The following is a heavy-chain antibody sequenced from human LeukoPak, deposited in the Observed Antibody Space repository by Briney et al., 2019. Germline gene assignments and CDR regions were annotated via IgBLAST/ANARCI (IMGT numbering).Heavy chain of an antibody. CDR3: ALGVAAAY. V-gene: IGHV3-64*01. CDR1: GFSLNSYA. CDR2: MSSDGGTT. J-gene: IGHJ4*02. D-gene: IGHD2-15*01. Sequence: GGSLRLSCAASGFSLNSYAMHWVRQAPGKGLEYVSAMSSDGGTTYYANSVKGRFTISRDNAKKSLYLQMNSLRVEDTAIYYCALGVAAAYWGQGILVTVSS.